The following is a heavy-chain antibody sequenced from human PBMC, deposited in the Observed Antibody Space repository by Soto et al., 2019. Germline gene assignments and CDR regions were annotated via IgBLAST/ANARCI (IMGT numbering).Heavy chain of an antibody. CDR1: GFTFSSYW. D-gene: IGHD3-3*01. CDR2: IKQDGSEK. J-gene: IGHJ3*01. V-gene: IGHV3-7*01. CDR3: ARPWNTDFTTDAYDV. Sequence: EVQLVESGGGLVQPGGSLRLSCAASGFTFSSYWMSWVRQAPGKGLEWVANIKQDGSEKYYVDSVKGRFTISRDNAKNSLYLHMNSLRAEDTAVYYCARPWNTDFTTDAYDVWGQGTMVTVSS.